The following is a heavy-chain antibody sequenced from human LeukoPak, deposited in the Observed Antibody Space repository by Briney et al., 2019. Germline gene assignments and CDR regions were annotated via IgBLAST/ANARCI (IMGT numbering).Heavy chain of an antibody. V-gene: IGHV1-69*13. Sequence: ASVKVSCKASGGTFSSYAISWVRQAPGQGLEWMGGIIPIFGTANYAQKFQGRVTITADESTSTAYMELSSLRSEDTAVYYCAGVKGQLVQDDAFDIWGQGTMVTVSS. CDR2: IIPIFGTA. D-gene: IGHD6-13*01. CDR1: GGTFSSYA. J-gene: IGHJ3*02. CDR3: AGVKGQLVQDDAFDI.